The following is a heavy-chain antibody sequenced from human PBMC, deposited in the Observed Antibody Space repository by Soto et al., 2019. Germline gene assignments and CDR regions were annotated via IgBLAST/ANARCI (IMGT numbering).Heavy chain of an antibody. Sequence: PLETLSHTCPVSGGTISSYYWSWIRQPPGKGLEWIGYIYSSGSTNYNPSLKSRVTISVDTSKNQFSLKLSSVTAADTAVYYCARSGYCGGDCYSMDFDYWGQGTLVTVSS. CDR2: IYSSGST. V-gene: IGHV4-59*01. CDR1: GGTISSYY. D-gene: IGHD2-21*02. CDR3: ARSGYCGGDCYSMDFDY. J-gene: IGHJ4*02.